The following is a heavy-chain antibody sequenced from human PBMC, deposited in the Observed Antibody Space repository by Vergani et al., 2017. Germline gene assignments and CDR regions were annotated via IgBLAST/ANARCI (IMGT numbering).Heavy chain of an antibody. CDR3: AKDLGSSGWYGGEGDY. Sequence: VQLVQSGAEVKKPGSSVKVSCKASGGTFSSYAMSWVRQAPGKGLEWVSAISGSGGSTYYADSVKGRFTISRDNSKNTLYLQMNSLRAEDTAVYYCAKDLGSSGWYGGEGDYWGQGTLVTVSS. CDR1: GGTFSSYA. J-gene: IGHJ4*02. V-gene: IGHV3-23*04. CDR2: ISGSGGST. D-gene: IGHD6-19*01.